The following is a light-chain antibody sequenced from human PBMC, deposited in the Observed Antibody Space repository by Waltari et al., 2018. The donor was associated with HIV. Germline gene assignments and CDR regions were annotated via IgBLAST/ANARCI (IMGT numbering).Light chain of an antibody. J-gene: IGLJ1*01. V-gene: IGLV2-23*02. CDR2: EVT. CDR3: FSYSGRSTHDV. Sequence: QSALTQLAPGLGPPGQSTPTSCTGGSSEVGSFTLVSWYRQHPGKAPKRVICEVTKRPSGVSNRFSSSKSGNTASLTSFGVLAEDKADYYCFSYSGRSTHDVFGTGTTVTVL. CDR1: SSEVGSFTL.